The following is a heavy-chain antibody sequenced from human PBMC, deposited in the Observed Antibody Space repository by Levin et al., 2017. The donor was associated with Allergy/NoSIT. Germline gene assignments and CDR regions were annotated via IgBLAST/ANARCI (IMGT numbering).Heavy chain of an antibody. V-gene: IGHV3-33*01. CDR1: GFTFSSYG. J-gene: IGHJ4*02. CDR3: AIDRWSYDFWSGYYGAFDH. D-gene: IGHD3-3*01. Sequence: GGSLRLSCAASGFTFSSYGMHWVRQAPGKGLEWVAVIWYDGSNKYYADSVKGRFTISRDNSKNTLYLQMNSLRAEDTAVYYCAIDRWSYDFWSGYYGAFDHWGQGTLVTVSS. CDR2: IWYDGSNK.